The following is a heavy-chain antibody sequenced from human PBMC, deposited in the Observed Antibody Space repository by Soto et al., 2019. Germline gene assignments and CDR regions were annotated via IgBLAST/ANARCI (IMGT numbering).Heavy chain of an antibody. CDR3: ARYTPGVRYYGMDV. J-gene: IGHJ6*02. CDR2: IGESGTPT. D-gene: IGHD5-18*01. CDR1: GFTFSSYA. Sequence: EVQLLESGGGLVQPGGSLRLSCAASGFTFSSYAMKWVRQAPGKGLEWVSLIGESGTPTYYADSVKGRFTISRDNSGNTLFLEMYTLRAEDTAVYYCARYTPGVRYYGMDVWGHGTTVTVSS. V-gene: IGHV3-23*01.